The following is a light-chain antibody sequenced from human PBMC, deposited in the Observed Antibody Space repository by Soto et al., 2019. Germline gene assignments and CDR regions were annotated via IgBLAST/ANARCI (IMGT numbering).Light chain of an antibody. Sequence: SHMTQFPSALSTPVGDRVTTNCRASQGIANYLAWYQLKPVKVPNLLFYDASTLQSGVPSRFSGGGSGTDFTLTISSLQPEDVATYYSQKYNSAPRAFGEGTKV. V-gene: IGKV1-27*01. CDR3: QKYNSAPRA. CDR1: QGIANY. J-gene: IGKJ1*01. CDR2: DAS.